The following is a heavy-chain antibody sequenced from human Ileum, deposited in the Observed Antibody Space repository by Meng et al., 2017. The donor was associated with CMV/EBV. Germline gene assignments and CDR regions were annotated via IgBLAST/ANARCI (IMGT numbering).Heavy chain of an antibody. CDR3: ARVRAGYNYDFDY. V-gene: IGHV3-21*01. J-gene: IGHJ4*02. D-gene: IGHD5-24*01. CDR2: IISGSNYI. CDR1: GSTFSSSS. Sequence: ASGSTFSSSSMNWVRQAPGKGLEWVSSIISGSNYIYYADSVKGRFTISRDNAKNSLYLQMDSLSAEDTAVYYCARVRAGYNYDFDYWGQGTLVTVSS.